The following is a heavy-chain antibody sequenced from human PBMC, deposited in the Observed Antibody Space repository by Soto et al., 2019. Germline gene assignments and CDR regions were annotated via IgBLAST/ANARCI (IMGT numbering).Heavy chain of an antibody. J-gene: IGHJ5*02. Sequence: SETLSLTCSVSLDSISNSYWTWIRQPAGKGLEWIGHIYSSGNANYNPSLKSRVTMSLDTSKNQFSLSLKSVTAADTAIYYCAKGRGFYSDNYFDPWGQGTQVIVSS. CDR2: IYSSGNA. CDR3: AKGRGFYSDNYFDP. D-gene: IGHD3-22*01. V-gene: IGHV4-4*07. CDR1: LDSISNSY.